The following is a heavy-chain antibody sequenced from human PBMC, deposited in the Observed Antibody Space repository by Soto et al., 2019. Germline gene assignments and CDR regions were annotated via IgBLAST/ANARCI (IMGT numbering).Heavy chain of an antibody. Sequence: GSLRLSCAASGFTFGDFYMSWIRQAPGKGLEWISYISSSGGLIYYADSVKGRFTISRDNANNLLYLQMNSLNAEDTAVYYCSRDPPLDSATFYMDVWGQGNLVTVSS. D-gene: IGHD3-16*01. V-gene: IGHV3-11*01. CDR2: ISSSGGLI. J-gene: IGHJ6*02. CDR3: SRDPPLDSATFYMDV. CDR1: GFTFGDFY.